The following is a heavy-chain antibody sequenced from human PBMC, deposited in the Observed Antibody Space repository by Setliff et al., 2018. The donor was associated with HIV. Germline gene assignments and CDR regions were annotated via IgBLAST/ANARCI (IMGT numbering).Heavy chain of an antibody. CDR2: IDWNDDK. Sequence: SGPTLVNPTQTLTLTCTISGFSLNFSTTRVNWIRQPPGKALEWLARIDWNDDKFYSASLKTRLTISKDTSKNQVVLKMTNMDPLDTATYYCASARIPTGGTSTSFDYWGQGTLVTVSS. CDR3: ASARIPTGGTSTSFDY. CDR1: GFSLNFSTTR. J-gene: IGHJ4*02. V-gene: IGHV2-70*04. D-gene: IGHD1-1*01.